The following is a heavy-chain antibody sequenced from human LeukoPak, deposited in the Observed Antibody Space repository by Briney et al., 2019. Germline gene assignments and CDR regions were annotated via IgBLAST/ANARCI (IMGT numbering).Heavy chain of an antibody. J-gene: IGHJ4*02. CDR1: GFTFSNAW. CDR3: TTDAYYYDSSGKPSLDY. V-gene: IGHV3-15*01. CDR2: IKSKTDGGTT. D-gene: IGHD3-22*01. Sequence: GGSLRLSCAASGFTFSNAWMSWVRQAPGKGLEWVGRIKSKTDGGTTDYAAPVKGRFTISRDDSKNTLYLQMNSLKTEDTAVYYCTTDAYYYDSSGKPSLDYWGQGTLVTVSS.